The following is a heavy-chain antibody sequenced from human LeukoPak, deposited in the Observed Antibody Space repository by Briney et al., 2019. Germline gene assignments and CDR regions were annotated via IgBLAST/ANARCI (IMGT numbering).Heavy chain of an antibody. J-gene: IGHJ4*02. CDR3: ARGEDYGDYRTFDY. V-gene: IGHV4-38-2*02. D-gene: IGHD4-17*01. CDR2: IYHSGST. CDR1: GYSISSGYY. Sequence: PSETLSLTCTVSGYSISSGYYWGWIRQPPGKGLEWIGSIYHSGSTYYNPSLKSRVTISVDTSKNQFSLKLSSVTAADTAVYYCARGEDYGDYRTFDYWGQGTLVTVSS.